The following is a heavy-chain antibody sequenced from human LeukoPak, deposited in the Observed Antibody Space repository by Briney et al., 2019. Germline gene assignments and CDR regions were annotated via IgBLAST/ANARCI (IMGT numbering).Heavy chain of an antibody. CDR3: ARGSGSFSGGFDY. D-gene: IGHD1-26*01. CDR2: IWYDGSNK. J-gene: IGHJ4*02. Sequence: GRSLRLSCAASGFNFFTYGMHWVRQAPGKGLEWVAVIWYDGSNKYYADSVKGRFTISRDNSKNTLYLQMNSLRAEDTAVYYCARGSGSFSGGFDYWGQGTLVTVSS. V-gene: IGHV3-33*01. CDR1: GFNFFTYG.